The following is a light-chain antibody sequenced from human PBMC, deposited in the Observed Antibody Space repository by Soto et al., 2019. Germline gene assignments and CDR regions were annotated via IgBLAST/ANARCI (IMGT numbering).Light chain of an antibody. Sequence: AIQMTQSPSSLSASVGDRVTITCRASQGIRNDLGWYQQKPGKAPKLLIYAASSLQSGVPSRFSGSGSGTDFTLTISSLQPEDFSTYYCLQDYNYPRTFGQWTKVEIK. J-gene: IGKJ1*01. CDR2: AAS. V-gene: IGKV1-6*01. CDR3: LQDYNYPRT. CDR1: QGIRND.